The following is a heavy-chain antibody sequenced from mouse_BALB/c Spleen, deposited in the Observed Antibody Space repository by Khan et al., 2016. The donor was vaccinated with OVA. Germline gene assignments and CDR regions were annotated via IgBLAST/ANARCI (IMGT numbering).Heavy chain of an antibody. D-gene: IGHD2-1*01. J-gene: IGHJ4*01. Sequence: QVQLKQSGPGLVAPSQSLSITCTVSGFSLTGYGVNWVRQPPGKGLEWLGMIWGDGSTDYNSALKSRLSISKDNSKSQVFLKMNSLLTDDTARYYCARADYGNYREAMDYWGQGTSVTVSS. V-gene: IGHV2-6-7*01. CDR3: ARADYGNYREAMDY. CDR2: IWGDGST. CDR1: GFSLTGYG.